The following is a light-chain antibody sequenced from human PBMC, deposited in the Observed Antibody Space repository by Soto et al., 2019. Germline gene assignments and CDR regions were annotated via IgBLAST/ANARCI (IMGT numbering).Light chain of an antibody. CDR3: KQSYSAPQFT. J-gene: IGKJ3*01. V-gene: IGKV1-39*01. CDR1: ESIGSH. Sequence: DIQMTQSPSSLSASVGARVTITCRASESIGSHLNWYQQKPGQAPNALIYAVSSLHSGVPSRFSGSGSGTDFHLNISSLQPEDFATYSCKQSYSAPQFTFGPGTKVEIK. CDR2: AVS.